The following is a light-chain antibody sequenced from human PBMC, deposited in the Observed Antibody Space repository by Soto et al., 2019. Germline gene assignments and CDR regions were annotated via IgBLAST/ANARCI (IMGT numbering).Light chain of an antibody. V-gene: IGKV4-1*01. J-gene: IGKJ2*01. CDR1: QSVSYSSNNKNY. Sequence: DIVMTQSPDSLAVSLGERATINCKSSQSVSYSSNNKNYLAWYQQKPGQPPKLLIYWASTRESGVPDRFSGSGSGTDFTLTISSLQAEDVAVYYCQQYYNSPYTFGQGTKLEIK. CDR2: WAS. CDR3: QQYYNSPYT.